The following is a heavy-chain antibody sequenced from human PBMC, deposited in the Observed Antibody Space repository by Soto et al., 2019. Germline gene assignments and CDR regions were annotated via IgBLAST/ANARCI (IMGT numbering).Heavy chain of an antibody. CDR1: GGTFSSYA. CDR3: ARGDGGNYYYYGMDV. Sequence: ASVKVSCKASGGTFSSYAISWVRQAPGQGLEWMGGIIPILGIANYAQKFQGRVTITADKSTSTAYMELSSLRSEDTAVYYCARGDGGNYYYYGMDVWGQGTTVTVSS. J-gene: IGHJ6*02. V-gene: IGHV1-69*10. CDR2: IIPILGIA. D-gene: IGHD2-15*01.